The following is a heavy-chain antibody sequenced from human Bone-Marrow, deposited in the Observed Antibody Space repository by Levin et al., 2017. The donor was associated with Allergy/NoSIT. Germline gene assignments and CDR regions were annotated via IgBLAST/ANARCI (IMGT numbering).Heavy chain of an antibody. CDR3: ASRTTVRGGIDY. V-gene: IGHV4-34*01. J-gene: IGHJ4*02. CDR2: INHSGST. CDR1: GGSFSGYY. D-gene: IGHD4-17*01. Sequence: GSLRLSCAVYGGSFSGYYWSWIRQPPGKGLEWIGEINHSGSTNYNPSLKSRVTISIDTSKNQFSLKLSSVSAADTAVYYCASRTTVRGGIDYWGQGTLVTVSS.